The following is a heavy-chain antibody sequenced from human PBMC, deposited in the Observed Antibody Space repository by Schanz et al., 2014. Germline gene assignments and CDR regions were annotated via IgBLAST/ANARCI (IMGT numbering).Heavy chain of an antibody. V-gene: IGHV1-69*04. CDR1: GRTFRSYA. CDR2: IIPIVGIP. Sequence: SSKASGRTFRSYAISWLRQAPGQGLEWIGRIIPIVGIPNYAQMFQGRVTMTAYKSTITAVMELRRLKYEDTAVYYCAISHRNYNAMDIGGTGKIVTFSS. J-gene: IGHJ3*02. D-gene: IGHD4-4*01. CDR3: AISHRNYNAMDI.